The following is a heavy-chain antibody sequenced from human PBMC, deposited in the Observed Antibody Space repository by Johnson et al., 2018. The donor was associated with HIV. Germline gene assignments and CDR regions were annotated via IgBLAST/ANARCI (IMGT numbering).Heavy chain of an antibody. J-gene: IGHJ3*02. CDR1: GFTFDDYG. V-gene: IGHV3-20*04. D-gene: IGHD6-6*01. CDR3: AREVGSWYSSSSGAFDI. CDR2: INWNGGST. Sequence: MLLVESGGGVVRPGGSLRLSCAASGFTFDDYGMSWVRQAPGKGLEWVSGINWNGGSTGYADSVKGRFTISRDNAKNSLYLQMNSLRAGDTAVYYCAREVGSWYSSSSGAFDIWGQGTMVTVSS.